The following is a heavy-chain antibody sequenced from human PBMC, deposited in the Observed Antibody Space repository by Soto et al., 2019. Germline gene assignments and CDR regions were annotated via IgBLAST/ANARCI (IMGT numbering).Heavy chain of an antibody. CDR2: IYYSGST. Sequence: SETLSLTCTVSGGSISSGDYYWSWIRQPPGKGLEWIGYIYYSGSTYYNPSLKSRVTISVDTSKNQFSLKLSSVTAADTAVYYCARRGYDFWSGSFDYWGQGTLVTVSS. J-gene: IGHJ4*02. D-gene: IGHD3-3*01. CDR3: ARRGYDFWSGSFDY. V-gene: IGHV4-30-4*01. CDR1: GGSISSGDYY.